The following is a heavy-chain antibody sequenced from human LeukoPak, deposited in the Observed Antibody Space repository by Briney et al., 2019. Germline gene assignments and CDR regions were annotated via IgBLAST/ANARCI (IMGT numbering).Heavy chain of an antibody. CDR1: GFSFSSYS. D-gene: IGHD3-16*01. Sequence: PGGSLRLSCAASGFSFSSYSMNWVRQAPGKGLEWVSSISGGSSYIYYVDSVKGRFTISRDNAKNSLYLQMNSLRAEDTAVYYCEYVWGIPNENGGQGTLVTVSS. CDR2: ISGGSSYI. V-gene: IGHV3-21*01. CDR3: EYVWGIPNEN. J-gene: IGHJ4*02.